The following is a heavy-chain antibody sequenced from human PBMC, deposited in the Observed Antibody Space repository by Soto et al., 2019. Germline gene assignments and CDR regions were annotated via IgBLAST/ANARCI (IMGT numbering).Heavy chain of an antibody. CDR2: INPNSGGT. Sequence: ASVKVSCKSSGYTVTVYEMHWVRQAPGQGLEWMGWINPNSGGTNYAQKFQGWVTMTRDTSISTAYMELSRLRSDDTAVYYCARGITIFGVVTTRGSYGLDVWGHGTTVTVSS. CDR3: ARGITIFGVVTTRGSYGLDV. CDR1: GYTVTVYE. V-gene: IGHV1-2*04. J-gene: IGHJ6*02. D-gene: IGHD3-3*01.